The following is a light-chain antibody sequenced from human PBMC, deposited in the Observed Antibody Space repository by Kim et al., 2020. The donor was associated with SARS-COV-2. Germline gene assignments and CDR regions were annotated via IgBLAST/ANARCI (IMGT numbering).Light chain of an antibody. CDR2: GNS. J-gene: IGLJ1*01. V-gene: IGLV1-40*01. Sequence: RVTISCNGSSSNSGAGYDVHWYQHLPGTAPKLLIYGNSNRPSGVPDRFSGSKSGTSASLAITGLQAEDEADYYCQSFDSSLSGYLFGTGTKVTVL. CDR1: SSNSGAGYD. CDR3: QSFDSSLSGYL.